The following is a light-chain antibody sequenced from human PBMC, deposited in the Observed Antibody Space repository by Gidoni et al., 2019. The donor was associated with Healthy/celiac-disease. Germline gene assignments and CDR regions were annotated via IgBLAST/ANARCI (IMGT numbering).Light chain of an antibody. CDR1: QSISSW. V-gene: IGKV1-5*03. J-gene: IGKJ1*01. CDR3: QQYNSYSET. Sequence: ITCRASQSISSWLAWYQQKPGKAPKLLIYKASSLESGVPSRFSGSGSGTEFTLTISSLQPDDFATYYCQQYNSYSETFGQXTKVEIK. CDR2: KAS.